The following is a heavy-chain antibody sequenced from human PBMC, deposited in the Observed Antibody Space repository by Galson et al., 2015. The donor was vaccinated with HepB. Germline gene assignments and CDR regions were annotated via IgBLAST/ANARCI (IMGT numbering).Heavy chain of an antibody. J-gene: IGHJ4*02. CDR3: ASPPGVIAVAGRLVNFDY. CDR2: ISGSGGST. CDR1: GFTFSSYA. D-gene: IGHD6-19*01. V-gene: IGHV3-23*01. Sequence: SLRLSCAASGFTFSSYAMSWVRQAPGKGLEWVSAISGSGGSTYYADSVKGRFTISRDNSKNTLYLQMNSLRAEDTAVYDCASPPGVIAVAGRLVNFDYWGQGTLVTVSS.